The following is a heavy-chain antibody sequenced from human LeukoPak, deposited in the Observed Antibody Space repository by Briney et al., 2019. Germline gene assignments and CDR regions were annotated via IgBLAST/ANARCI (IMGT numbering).Heavy chain of an antibody. D-gene: IGHD3-22*01. V-gene: IGHV4-4*07. Sequence: SETLSLNCTVSGVSISSYLWSWLRQPAGKGLEWIGRIYTSGSTNYNPSLKSRVTMSVDTSKNQFSLKLSSVTAADTAVHYCARDSYSSGYSTINYWGLGTLVTVSS. CDR1: GVSISSYL. J-gene: IGHJ4*02. CDR3: ARDSYSSGYSTINY. CDR2: IYTSGST.